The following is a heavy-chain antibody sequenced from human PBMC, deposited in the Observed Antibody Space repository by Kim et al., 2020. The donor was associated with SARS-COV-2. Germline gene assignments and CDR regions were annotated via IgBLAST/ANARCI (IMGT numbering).Heavy chain of an antibody. J-gene: IGHJ3*02. Sequence: DKRHSPSLKGRLTITKDTSKNQVVLTMTNMDPVDTATYYCAHRRVFGAFDIWGQGTMVTVSS. CDR3: AHRRVFGAFDI. D-gene: IGHD6-13*01. CDR2: DK. V-gene: IGHV2-5*01.